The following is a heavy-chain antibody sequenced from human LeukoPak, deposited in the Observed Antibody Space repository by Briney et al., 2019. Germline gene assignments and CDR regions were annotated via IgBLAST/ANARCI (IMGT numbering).Heavy chain of an antibody. D-gene: IGHD5-24*01. Sequence: ASVKVSCKASGYTFTGYYIHWVRQAPGQGLEWMGWINPNSGGTNYAQKFQGRVTMTRDTSISTAYMELSRLRSDDTAVYYCARDFGGDGYNYFSYWGQGTLVTVSS. J-gene: IGHJ4*02. CDR3: ARDFGGDGYNYFSY. CDR1: GYTFTGYY. V-gene: IGHV1-2*02. CDR2: INPNSGGT.